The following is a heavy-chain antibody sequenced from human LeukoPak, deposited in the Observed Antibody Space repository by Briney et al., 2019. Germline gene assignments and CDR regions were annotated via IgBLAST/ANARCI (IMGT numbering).Heavy chain of an antibody. Sequence: TGGSLRLSCAASGFTFSSYGMHWVRQAPGKGLEWVAFIRYDGSNKYYADSVKGRFTISRDNSKNTLYLQMNSLRAEDTAMYYCAKGSSGWSYYFDYWGQGTLVTDSS. CDR1: GFTFSSYG. CDR2: IRYDGSNK. V-gene: IGHV3-30*02. J-gene: IGHJ4*02. D-gene: IGHD6-19*01. CDR3: AKGSSGWSYYFDY.